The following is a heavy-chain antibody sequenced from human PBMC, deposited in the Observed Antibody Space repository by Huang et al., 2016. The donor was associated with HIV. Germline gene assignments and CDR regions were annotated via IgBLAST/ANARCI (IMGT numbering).Heavy chain of an antibody. Sequence: QVKLVQSGAEVKKPGSSVKVSCKASGGTFSSYGISWVRQAPGQGLEWMGGIIPIFGTAKYEQKVQDRVTITADESTSTTYMEVSSRRSEDTAVYYCARAPIAGGGRDFDEGAEYDYWGQGTLVTVSS. J-gene: IGHJ4*02. CDR1: GGTFSSYG. V-gene: IGHV1-69*01. CDR2: IIPIFGTA. CDR3: ARAPIAGGGRDFDEGAEYDY. D-gene: IGHD6-13*01.